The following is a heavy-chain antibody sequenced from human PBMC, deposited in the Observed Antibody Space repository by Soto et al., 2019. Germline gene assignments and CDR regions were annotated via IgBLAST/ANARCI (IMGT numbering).Heavy chain of an antibody. D-gene: IGHD6-6*01. CDR1: GGSISSYY. V-gene: IGHV4-4*07. CDR3: ARAPKVSGSAQTRPDF. CDR2: IYTSGST. J-gene: IGHJ4*02. Sequence: PSETLSLTCTVSGGSISSYYWSWIRQPAGKGLEWIGRIYTSGSTNYNPSLKSRVTMSLDTSKNQFSLKLTSVTAADTAVYYCARAPKVSGSAQTRPDFWGQGSLVTVSS.